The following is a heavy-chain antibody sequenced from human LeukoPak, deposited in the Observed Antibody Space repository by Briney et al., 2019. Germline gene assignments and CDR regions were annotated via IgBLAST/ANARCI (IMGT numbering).Heavy chain of an antibody. V-gene: IGHV4-61*02. Sequence: SETLSLTCTVSGGSISSGNYYWSWIRQPAGKGLEWIGRIYTSGSTNYNPSLKSRVTISVDTSKNQFSLKLSSVTAADTAVYYCARGGGEAARPHNWFDPWGQGTLVTVSS. J-gene: IGHJ5*02. D-gene: IGHD6-6*01. CDR2: IYTSGST. CDR3: ARGGGEAARPHNWFDP. CDR1: GGSISSGNYY.